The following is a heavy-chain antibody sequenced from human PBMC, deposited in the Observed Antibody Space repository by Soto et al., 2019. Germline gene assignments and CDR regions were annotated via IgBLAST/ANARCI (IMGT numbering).Heavy chain of an antibody. V-gene: IGHV4-61*05. CDR2: IYYRGNA. J-gene: IGHJ4*02. Sequence: SWTLSLTCSVSGDSIKSDKYYWGWIRQPPGKGLEWIGYIYYRGNANYNPSLKSRVTISVDKSKNQFSLKLSSVTAADTAVYYCARGTVTEFIDYWGQGTLVTVS. D-gene: IGHD4-17*01. CDR3: ARGTVTEFIDY. CDR1: GDSIKSDKYY.